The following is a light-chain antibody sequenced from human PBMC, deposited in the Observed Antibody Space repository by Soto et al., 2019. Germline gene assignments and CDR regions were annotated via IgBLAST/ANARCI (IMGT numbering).Light chain of an antibody. CDR2: QIS. V-gene: IGKV2-24*01. Sequence: DIVLTQTPLSSPVTLGQPASFSCRSSRSLLHSDGNTYLSWLHQRPGQPPRLLIYQISKRLSGVPDRFSGSGAGTSFALKISRVEAEDVGVYYCMQGTHWPITFGQGTRLEIK. CDR1: RSLLHSDGNTY. J-gene: IGKJ5*01. CDR3: MQGTHWPIT.